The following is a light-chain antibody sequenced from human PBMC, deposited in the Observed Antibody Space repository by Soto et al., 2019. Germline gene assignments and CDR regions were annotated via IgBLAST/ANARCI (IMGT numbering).Light chain of an antibody. V-gene: IGLV2-14*03. J-gene: IGLJ2*01. Sequence: QSVLTQPASVSGXXXXSXXXXCTGTSSEIGAYNFVSWYQQHPGKAPKLMLYDVNIRPSGVSNRFSGSKSGNTASLTISGLQAEDEADYYCTSWTTSTTMIFGGGTKLTVL. CDR3: TSWTTSTTMI. CDR1: SSEIGAYNF. CDR2: DVN.